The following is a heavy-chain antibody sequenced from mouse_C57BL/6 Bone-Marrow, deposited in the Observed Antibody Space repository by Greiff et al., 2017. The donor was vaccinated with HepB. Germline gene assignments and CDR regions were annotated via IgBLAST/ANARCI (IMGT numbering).Heavy chain of an antibody. CDR3: ARDYYGYDGLFAY. J-gene: IGHJ3*01. Sequence: VQLQQSGPELVKPGASVKIPCKASGYTFTDYNMDWVKQSHGKSLEWIGDINPNNGGTIYNQKFKGKATLTVDKSSSTAYMELRSLTSEDTAVYYCARDYYGYDGLFAYWGQGTLVTVSA. V-gene: IGHV1-18*01. D-gene: IGHD2-2*01. CDR1: GYTFTDYN. CDR2: INPNNGGT.